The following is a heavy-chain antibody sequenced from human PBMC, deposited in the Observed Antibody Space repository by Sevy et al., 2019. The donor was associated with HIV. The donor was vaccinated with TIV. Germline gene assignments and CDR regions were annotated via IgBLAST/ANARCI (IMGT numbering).Heavy chain of an antibody. V-gene: IGHV3-48*01. Sequence: GGSLRLSCAASGFTFSTYSMNWVRQAPGKGLEWVSYITISSSTIYYADSVKGRFTISRDNAKNSLYLQMNSLRAEDTAVYYCARGEATAGTSHFDFWGQGALVTVSS. CDR1: GFTFSTYS. J-gene: IGHJ4*02. CDR3: ARGEATAGTSHFDF. D-gene: IGHD6-19*01. CDR2: ITISSSTI.